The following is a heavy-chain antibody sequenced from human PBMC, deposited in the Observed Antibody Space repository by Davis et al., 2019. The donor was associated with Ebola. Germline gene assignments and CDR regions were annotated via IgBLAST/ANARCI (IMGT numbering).Heavy chain of an antibody. Sequence: PSETLSLTCAVYGGSFSGYYWSWIRQPPGKGLEWIGEINHSGSTYYNPSLKSRVTISVDTSKNQFSLKLSSVTAADTAVYYCARDIGDDYVWGSYRYALGYWGQGTLVTVSS. J-gene: IGHJ4*02. CDR1: GGSFSGYY. CDR2: INHSGST. V-gene: IGHV4-34*01. D-gene: IGHD3-16*02. CDR3: ARDIGDDYVWGSYRYALGY.